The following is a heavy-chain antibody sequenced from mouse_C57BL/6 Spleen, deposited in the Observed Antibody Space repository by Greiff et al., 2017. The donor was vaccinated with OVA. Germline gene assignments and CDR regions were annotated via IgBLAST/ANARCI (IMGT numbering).Heavy chain of an antibody. CDR2: IDPSDSYT. J-gene: IGHJ4*01. D-gene: IGHD4-1*01. CDR3: ARGLGRRYAMDY. CDR1: GYTFTSYW. Sequence: QVHVKQPGAELVMPGASVKLSCKASGYTFTSYWMHWVKQRPGQGLEWIGEIDPSDSYTNYNQKFKGKSTLTVDKSSSTAYMQLSSLTSEDSAVYYCARGLGRRYAMDYWGQGTSVTVSS. V-gene: IGHV1-69*01.